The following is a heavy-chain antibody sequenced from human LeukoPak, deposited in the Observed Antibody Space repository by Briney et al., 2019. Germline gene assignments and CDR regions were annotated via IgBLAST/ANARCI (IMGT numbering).Heavy chain of an antibody. Sequence: GGSLRLSCGASGFTFSSYWMSWVRQAPGKGLEWVSVIYSGGSTYYADSVKGRFTISRDNSKNTLYLQMNSLRAEDTAVYYCARFTALGYFDYWGQGTLVTVSS. V-gene: IGHV3-66*02. D-gene: IGHD5-18*01. CDR3: ARFTALGYFDY. CDR1: GFTFSSYW. J-gene: IGHJ4*02. CDR2: IYSGGST.